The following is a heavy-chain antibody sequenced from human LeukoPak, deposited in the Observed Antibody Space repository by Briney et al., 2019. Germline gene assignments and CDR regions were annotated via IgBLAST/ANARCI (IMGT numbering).Heavy chain of an antibody. D-gene: IGHD6-19*01. CDR2: IGGSGGWI. CDR3: AKDPTGYSSK. CDR1: GFSFSNYA. Sequence: GGSLRLSCAASGFSFSNYAMSWVRQAPGKGLEWVSVIGGSGGWIHYTDSVKGRFTISRDNSNSILYLQMNSLRAEDTAVYFCAKDPTGYSSKWGQGTLFTVSS. J-gene: IGHJ4*02. V-gene: IGHV3-23*01.